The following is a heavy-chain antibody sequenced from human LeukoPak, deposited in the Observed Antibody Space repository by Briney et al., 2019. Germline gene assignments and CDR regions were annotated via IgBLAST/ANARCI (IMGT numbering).Heavy chain of an antibody. D-gene: IGHD3-10*01. CDR2: IYYSGST. J-gene: IGHJ5*02. V-gene: IGHV4-39*07. CDR3: ARDRVVRGVITYNWFDP. CDR1: GGSISSSSYY. Sequence: SETLSLTCTVSGGSISSSSYYWGWIRQPPGKGLEWMGSIYYSGSTYYNPSLKSRVTISVDTSKNQFSLKLSSVTAADTAVYYCARDRVVRGVITYNWFDPWGQGTLVTVSS.